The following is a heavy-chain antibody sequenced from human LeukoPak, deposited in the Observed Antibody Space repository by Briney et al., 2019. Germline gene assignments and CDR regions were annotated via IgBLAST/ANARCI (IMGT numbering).Heavy chain of an antibody. CDR1: GYSFTSYW. Sequence: GESLKISCKGSGYSFTSYWIGWVRQMPGKGLEWMGIIYPGDSDTRYSPSFQGQVTISADKSISTAYLQWSSLKASDTAMYYCARLPRIYGGEFAAGGGYYYYMDVWGKGTTVTVSS. J-gene: IGHJ6*03. D-gene: IGHD5-12*01. V-gene: IGHV5-51*01. CDR3: ARLPRIYGGEFAAGGGYYYYMDV. CDR2: IYPGDSDT.